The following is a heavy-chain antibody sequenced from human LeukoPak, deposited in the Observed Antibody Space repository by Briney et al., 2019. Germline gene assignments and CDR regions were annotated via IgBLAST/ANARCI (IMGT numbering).Heavy chain of an antibody. CDR3: ASMKAAAPQSDY. V-gene: IGHV3-7*01. CDR2: IKQDGSEK. Sequence: GGSLRLSCAASGFTFSSYWMSWVRQAPGKGPEWVANIKQDGSEKYYVDSVKGRFTISRDNAKNSLYLQMNSLRAEDTAVYYCASMKAAAPQSDYWGQGTLVTVSS. D-gene: IGHD6-13*01. J-gene: IGHJ4*02. CDR1: GFTFSSYW.